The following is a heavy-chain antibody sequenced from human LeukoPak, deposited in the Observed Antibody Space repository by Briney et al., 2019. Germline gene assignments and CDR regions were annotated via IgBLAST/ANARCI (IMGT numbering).Heavy chain of an antibody. CDR2: IIPILHQA. V-gene: IGHV1-69*11. Sequence: SVKVSCKASGGIFSTYAINWVRQAPGQGLEWTGMIIPILHQANYAQKFRDRVTITADESTSTAYMDLSSLRSEDTAVYYCAKGRGSDAFDIWGQGTVVTVSS. CDR3: AKGRGSDAFDI. CDR1: GGIFSTYA. J-gene: IGHJ3*02.